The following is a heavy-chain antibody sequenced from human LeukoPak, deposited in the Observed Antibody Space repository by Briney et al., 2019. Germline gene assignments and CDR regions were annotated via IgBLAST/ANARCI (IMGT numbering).Heavy chain of an antibody. CDR2: IIPIFGTA. CDR1: GGTFSSYA. D-gene: IGHD1-26*01. Sequence: VASVKVSCKASGGTFSSYAISWVRQAPGQGLEWMGGIIPIFGTANYAQKFQGRVTITADESTSTAYMELSSLRSEDTAVYYCARGMVEGELLDAFDIWGQGTMVTVSS. CDR3: ARGMVEGELLDAFDI. J-gene: IGHJ3*02. V-gene: IGHV1-69*01.